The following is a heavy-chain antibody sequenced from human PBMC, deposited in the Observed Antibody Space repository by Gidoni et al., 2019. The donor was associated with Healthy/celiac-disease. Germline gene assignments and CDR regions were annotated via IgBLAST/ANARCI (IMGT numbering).Heavy chain of an antibody. D-gene: IGHD6-13*01. CDR3: ARDRSIAAAGHLNY. CDR2: IKQDGSEK. CDR1: GFTFISYW. V-gene: IGHV3-7*04. Sequence: EVQLVESGGGLVQPGGSLRLSCAASGFTFISYWMSWVRQAPGKGLEWVANIKQDGSEKYYVDSVKGRFTISRDNAKNSLYLQMNSLRAEDTAVYYCARDRSIAAAGHLNYWGQGTLVTVSS. J-gene: IGHJ4*02.